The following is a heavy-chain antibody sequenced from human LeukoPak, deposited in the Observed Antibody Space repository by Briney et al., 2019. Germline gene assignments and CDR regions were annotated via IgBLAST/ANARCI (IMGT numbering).Heavy chain of an antibody. Sequence: ASVKVSCKASGYTFTSYYMHWARQAPGQGLEWTGIINPSGGSTSYAQKFQGRVTMTRDTSTSTVYMELSSLRSEDTAVYYCAYRIAVAGTQFDYWGQGTLVTVSS. D-gene: IGHD6-19*01. V-gene: IGHV1-46*01. J-gene: IGHJ4*02. CDR1: GYTFTSYY. CDR3: AYRIAVAGTQFDY. CDR2: INPSGGST.